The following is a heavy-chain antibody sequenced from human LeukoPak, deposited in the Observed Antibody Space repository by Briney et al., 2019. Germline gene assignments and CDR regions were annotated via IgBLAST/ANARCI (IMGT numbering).Heavy chain of an antibody. J-gene: IGHJ4*02. V-gene: IGHV3-23*01. CDR1: GFTFSSYA. CDR3: AKFLPTHVVVANYYFDY. Sequence: PGGSLRLSCAPSGFTFSSYAMSWVRQAPGEGLEWVSAISGSGGSTYYADSVKGRFAISRDNSKNTLYLQMNSLRAEDTAVYYCAKFLPTHVVVANYYFDYWGQGTLVTVS. CDR2: ISGSGGST. D-gene: IGHD2-21*01.